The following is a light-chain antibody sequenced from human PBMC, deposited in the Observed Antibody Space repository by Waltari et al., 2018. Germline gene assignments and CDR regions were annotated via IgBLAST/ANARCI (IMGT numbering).Light chain of an antibody. Sequence: VVLTQSPGTLSLSPGERATLSCRASQRIGRYLVWYQQRPGQATRLLIYAASTRATGIPDRFSGSGSGTDFTLTISRLEPEDFAVYYCQNHERLPATFGQGTKVEIK. CDR1: QRIGRY. CDR3: QNHERLPAT. J-gene: IGKJ1*01. V-gene: IGKV3-20*01. CDR2: AAS.